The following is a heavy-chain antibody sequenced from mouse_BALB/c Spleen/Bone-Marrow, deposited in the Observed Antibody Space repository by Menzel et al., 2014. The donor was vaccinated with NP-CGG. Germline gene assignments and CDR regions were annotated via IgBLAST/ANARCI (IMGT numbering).Heavy chain of an antibody. CDR1: GFSLTSYG. Sequence: VKLVESGPGLVAPSQSLSITCTVSGFSLTSYGVHWVRQPPGKGLEWLGVIWAGGSTNYNSALMSRLSISKDKSKSQVFLKMNSLQTDDTAMYYCARESTMITSMDYWGQGTSVTVSS. V-gene: IGHV2-9*02. CDR3: ARESTMITSMDY. CDR2: IWAGGST. J-gene: IGHJ4*01. D-gene: IGHD2-4*01.